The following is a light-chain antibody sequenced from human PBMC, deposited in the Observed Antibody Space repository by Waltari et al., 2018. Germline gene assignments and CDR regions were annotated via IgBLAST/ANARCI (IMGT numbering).Light chain of an antibody. CDR1: SSDVGGYNL. J-gene: IGLJ1*01. V-gene: IGLV2-23*01. CDR3: CSYAPSGTFV. CDR2: EAS. Sequence: QSALAQPASVSGSPGQTITIYCTGTSSDVGGYNLVSWYQQYPGKAPKLMIYEASKRPSGVSNRFSGSKSGNTASLTISGLQAEDVADYYCCSYAPSGTFVFGTGTKVTVL.